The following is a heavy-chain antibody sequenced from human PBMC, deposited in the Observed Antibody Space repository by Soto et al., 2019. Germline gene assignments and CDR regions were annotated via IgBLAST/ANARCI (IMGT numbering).Heavy chain of an antibody. J-gene: IGHJ5*02. D-gene: IGHD1-1*01. CDR3: ARDQGHWRLGP. CDR2: IWNDGSYK. CDR1: GFTFSSNG. Sequence: QVQLVESGGGVVQPGRSLSLSCAASGFTFSSNGMHWVRQAPGKGLEWVAVIWNDGSYKYYADSVKGRFTISRDNSKDTLYLQMNSLRAEDTAVYYCARDQGHWRLGPCGQGTLVTVSS. V-gene: IGHV3-33*01.